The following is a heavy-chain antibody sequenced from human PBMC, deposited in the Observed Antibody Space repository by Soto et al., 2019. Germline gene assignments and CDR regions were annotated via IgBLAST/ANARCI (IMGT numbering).Heavy chain of an antibody. J-gene: IGHJ6*02. V-gene: IGHV3-49*04. Sequence: QTGGSLRLSCTASGFTFGDYAMSWVRQAPGKGLEWVGFIRSKAYGGTTEYAASVKGRFTISRDDSKSIAYLQMNSLKTEDTAVYYCTRDVAAVAGTTYYYYYGMDVWGQGTTVTVSS. CDR1: GFTFGDYA. CDR2: IRSKAYGGTT. CDR3: TRDVAAVAGTTYYYYYGMDV. D-gene: IGHD6-19*01.